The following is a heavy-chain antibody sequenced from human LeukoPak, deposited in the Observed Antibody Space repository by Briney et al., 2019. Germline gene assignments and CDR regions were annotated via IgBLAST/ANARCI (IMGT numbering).Heavy chain of an antibody. J-gene: IGHJ4*02. V-gene: IGHV1-69*13. D-gene: IGHD3-22*01. CDR1: GGTFSSYA. CDR2: IIPIFGTA. CDR3: AIPYYDSSGYIGYYFDY. Sequence: SVKVSCKASGGTFSSYAISWVRQAPGQGLEWMGRIIPIFGTANYAQKFQGRVTITVDESTSTAYMELSSLRSEDTAVYYCAIPYYDSSGYIGYYFDYWGQGTLVTVSS.